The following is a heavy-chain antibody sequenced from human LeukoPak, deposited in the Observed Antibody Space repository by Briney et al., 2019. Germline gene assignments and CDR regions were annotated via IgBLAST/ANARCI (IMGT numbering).Heavy chain of an antibody. D-gene: IGHD3-16*02. CDR3: ARGPYVWGSYRFLDY. CDR2: INHSGST. CDR1: GGSISSGGYY. J-gene: IGHJ4*02. Sequence: SQTLSLTCTVSGGSISSGGYYWSWIRQPPGKGLEWIGEINHSGSTNYNPSLKSRVTISVDTSKNQFSLKLSSVTAADTAVYYCARGPYVWGSYRFLDYWGQGTLVTVSS. V-gene: IGHV4-30-2*01.